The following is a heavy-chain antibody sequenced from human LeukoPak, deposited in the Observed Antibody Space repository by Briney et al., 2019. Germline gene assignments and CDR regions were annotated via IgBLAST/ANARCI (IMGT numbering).Heavy chain of an antibody. J-gene: IGHJ2*01. Sequence: SVKVSCKASGGTFSSYAISWVRQAPGQGLEWMGGIIPIFGTAIYAQKFQGRVTITADESTSTAYMELSSLRSEDTAVYYCARDPRGGIVVVPAQSGYFDLWGRGTLVTVSS. CDR3: ARDPRGGIVVVPAQSGYFDL. CDR1: GGTFSSYA. V-gene: IGHV1-69*13. D-gene: IGHD2-2*01. CDR2: IIPIFGTA.